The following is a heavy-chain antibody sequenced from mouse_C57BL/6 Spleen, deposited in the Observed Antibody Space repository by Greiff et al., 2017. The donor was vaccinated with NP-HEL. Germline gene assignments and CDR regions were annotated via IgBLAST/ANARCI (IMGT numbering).Heavy chain of an antibody. J-gene: IGHJ1*03. D-gene: IGHD1-1*01. CDR1: GFSFNTYA. V-gene: IGHV10-1*01. Sequence: EVNVVESGGGLVQPKGSLKLSCAASGFSFNTYAMNWVRQAPGKGLEWVARIRSKSNNYATYYADSVKDRFTISRDDSESMLYLQMNNLKTEATAMYDCVSGTVVATNFDVWGTGTTVTVSS. CDR2: IRSKSNNYAT. CDR3: VSGTVVATNFDV.